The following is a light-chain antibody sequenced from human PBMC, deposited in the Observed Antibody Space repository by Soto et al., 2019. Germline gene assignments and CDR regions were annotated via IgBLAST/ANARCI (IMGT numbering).Light chain of an antibody. CDR1: QDITNY. J-gene: IGKJ5*01. CDR2: DAS. CDR3: QHYDHLPIT. Sequence: DIQMTQSPSSLYASVGDRVTITCQARQDITNYLNWYQQKPGRAPRLLLYDASSLETGVPSRFSGSGSGTDFTLTISSLQPEDVATYYCQHYDHLPITFGQGTRLEIK. V-gene: IGKV1-33*01.